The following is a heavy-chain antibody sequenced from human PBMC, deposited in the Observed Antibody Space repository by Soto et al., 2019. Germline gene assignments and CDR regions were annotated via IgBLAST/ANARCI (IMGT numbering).Heavy chain of an antibody. CDR1: GLTVMSNH. V-gene: IGHV3-9*01. CDR2: ISANGDNV. D-gene: IGHD4-17*01. J-gene: IGHJ4*02. CDR3: AKDMKWGGMTTIHYFDS. Sequence: GGSLRLSCAASGLTVMSNHMTWVRQAPGKGLEWASGISANGDNVDYADSVKGRFTVSRDNAKNSLFLQMNSLRPEDTALYYCAKDMKWGGMTTIHYFDSWGQGTQVTVSS.